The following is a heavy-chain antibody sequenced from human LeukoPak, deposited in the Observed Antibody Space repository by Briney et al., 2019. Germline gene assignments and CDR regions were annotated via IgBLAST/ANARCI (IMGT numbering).Heavy chain of an antibody. Sequence: PSETLSFTCTVSGDSISGYFWAWIRRPAGKGLEWIGRIYYSGSTNYNLSLKSRVSMSVDTSKNQFSLRLSSVTAADTAMYYCAREARGGSTYFDNWGQGTLVTVSS. V-gene: IGHV4-4*07. CDR2: IYYSGST. CDR1: GDSISGYF. J-gene: IGHJ4*02. CDR3: AREARGGSTYFDN. D-gene: IGHD1-26*01.